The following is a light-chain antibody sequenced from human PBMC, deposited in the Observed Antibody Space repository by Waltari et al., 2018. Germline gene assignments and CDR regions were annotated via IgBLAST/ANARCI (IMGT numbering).Light chain of an antibody. V-gene: IGLV4-69*01. CDR3: QTGGHGTWV. Sequence: QLVLPHSPSASASLGASVKLTCTLSSGHSSNIIPWHQQQPEKGPRYLMKVNSDGSHSKGDEIPDRFSGSSSGAERYLTISSVQSEDEADYYCQTGGHGTWVFGGGTKLTVL. J-gene: IGLJ3*02. CDR1: SGHSSNI. CDR2: VNSDGSH.